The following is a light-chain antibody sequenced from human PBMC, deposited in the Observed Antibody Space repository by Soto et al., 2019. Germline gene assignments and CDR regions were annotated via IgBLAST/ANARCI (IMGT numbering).Light chain of an antibody. V-gene: IGKV3-20*01. J-gene: IGKJ4*01. CDR2: GAS. CDR1: QSDSSSF. CDR3: LQYGTSPLT. Sequence: EIVLTQSPGTLSLSPGERATLSCSASQSDSSSFLAWYQQKPGQAPRLLIYGASSRATGIPDRFSGSGSGTDFTLTISRLELEDFAVYYCLQYGTSPLTFGGGTKVEIK.